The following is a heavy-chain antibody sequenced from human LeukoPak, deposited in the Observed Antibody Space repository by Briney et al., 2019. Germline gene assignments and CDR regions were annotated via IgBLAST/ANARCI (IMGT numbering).Heavy chain of an antibody. V-gene: IGHV1-8*02. CDR2: MNPSTGNT. CDR3: ARGGSGGLIDYGMDV. CDR1: GYTFTSYG. Sequence: ASVKVSCKASGYTFTSYGISWVRQAPGQGLEWMGWMNPSTGNTGYAQEFQGRVTMTTNTSLTTAYMELSSLKSEDTAVYHCARGGSGGLIDYGMDVWGQGTTITVSS. J-gene: IGHJ6*02. D-gene: IGHD2-15*01.